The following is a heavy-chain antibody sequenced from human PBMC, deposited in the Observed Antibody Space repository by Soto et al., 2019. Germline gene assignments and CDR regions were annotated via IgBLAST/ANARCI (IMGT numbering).Heavy chain of an antibody. D-gene: IGHD3-10*01. V-gene: IGHV1-8*01. J-gene: IGHJ4*02. Sequence: PGGSLRLSCAVSGYTFTSYDINWVRQATGQGLEWMGWMNPNSGNTGYAQKFQGRVTMTRDTSISTAYMELSSLRSEDTAVYYCARVFTMVRGAVGYWGQGTLVTVSS. CDR3: ARVFTMVRGAVGY. CDR2: MNPNSGNT. CDR1: GYTFTSYD.